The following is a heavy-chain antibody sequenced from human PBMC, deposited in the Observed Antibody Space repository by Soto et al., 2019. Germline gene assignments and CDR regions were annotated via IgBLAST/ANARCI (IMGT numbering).Heavy chain of an antibody. V-gene: IGHV1-69*01. CDR3: ARGETYLGG. CDR2: IIPIFSSR. J-gene: IGHJ6*02. CDR1: RDTFNKYA. Sequence: QVQLVQSGAEVKKPGSSVKVSCKTSRDTFNKYAFNWVRQAPGQGLEWMGWIIPIFSSRNYAEKFQGRVTITAGDSTSTAYMELRSLRFEDTAVYYCARGETYLGGWGQGTTVTVSS.